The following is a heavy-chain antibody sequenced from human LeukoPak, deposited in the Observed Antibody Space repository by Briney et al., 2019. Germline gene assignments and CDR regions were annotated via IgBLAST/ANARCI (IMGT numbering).Heavy chain of an antibody. J-gene: IGHJ4*02. CDR3: AKSDCGSDGCKLLNY. CDR2: INGSGDAT. D-gene: IGHD2-21*01. Sequence: QTGGSLRLSCAASGFIFSHYTMTWVRQAPGKGLEWVSSINGSGDATKYADFVVGRFTISRDNSKNTVSLQMNSLRAEDTAVYYCAKSDCGSDGCKLLNYWGQGTLVMASS. CDR1: GFIFSHYT. V-gene: IGHV3-23*01.